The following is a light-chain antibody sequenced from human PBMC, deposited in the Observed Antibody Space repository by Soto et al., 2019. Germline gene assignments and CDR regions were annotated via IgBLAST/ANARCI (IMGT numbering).Light chain of an antibody. CDR2: GAF. V-gene: IGKV1-39*01. J-gene: IGKJ5*01. CDR3: QQWYSIPIT. CDR1: QNIISH. Sequence: DIQMTQSPSSLSASVGDRVTITCRASQNIISHLNWYQQKPGKAPKLLIHGAFTLQSGVPSRFSGSGSGTDFTLTISSLQPEDFATYYCQQWYSIPITFGHRRRLEN.